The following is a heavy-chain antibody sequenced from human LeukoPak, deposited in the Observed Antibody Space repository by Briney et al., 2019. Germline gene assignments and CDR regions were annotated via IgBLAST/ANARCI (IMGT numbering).Heavy chain of an antibody. CDR2: INSDGSST. V-gene: IGHV3-74*01. Sequence: GRSLRLSCAASGFTFSSYWMHWVRQAPGKGLVWVSRINSDGSSTTYADSVKGRFTISRDNAKNTLYLQMNSLRAEDTAVYYCASGYSGYGVGYWGQGTLVTVSS. CDR3: ASGYSGYGVGY. CDR1: GFTFSSYW. J-gene: IGHJ4*02. D-gene: IGHD5-12*01.